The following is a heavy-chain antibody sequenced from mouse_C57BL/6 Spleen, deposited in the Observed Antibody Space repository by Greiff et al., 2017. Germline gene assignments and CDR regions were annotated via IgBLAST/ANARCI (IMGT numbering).Heavy chain of an antibody. J-gene: IGHJ2*01. CDR1: GYTFTSYW. CDR3: ARSGNWDLLYFDY. V-gene: IGHV1-50*01. D-gene: IGHD4-1*01. Sequence: QVQLKQPGAELVKPGASVKLSCKASGYTFTSYWMQWVKQRPGQGLEWIGEIDPSDSYTNYNQKFKGKATLTVDTSSSTAYMQLSSLTSEDSAVYYCARSGNWDLLYFDYWGQGTTLTVSS. CDR2: IDPSDSYT.